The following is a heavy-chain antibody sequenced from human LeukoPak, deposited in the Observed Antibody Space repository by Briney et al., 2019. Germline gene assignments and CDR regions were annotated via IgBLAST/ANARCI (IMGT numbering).Heavy chain of an antibody. CDR2: IYHSGST. CDR3: ARAMGIVGARLYYFDY. D-gene: IGHD1-26*01. Sequence: PSETLSLTCAVSGGSISSSDWWSWVRQPLGKGLEWIGEIYHSGSTNYNPSLKSRVTISVDKSKNQFSLKLSSVTAADTAVYYCARAMGIVGARLYYFDYWGQGTLVTVSS. J-gene: IGHJ4*02. CDR1: GGSISSSDW. V-gene: IGHV4-4*02.